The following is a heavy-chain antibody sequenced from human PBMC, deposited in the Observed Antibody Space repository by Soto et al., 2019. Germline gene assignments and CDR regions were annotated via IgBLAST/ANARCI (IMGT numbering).Heavy chain of an antibody. J-gene: IGHJ3*02. CDR2: ISSSSSYI. CDR3: ARGFYSSSSDDAFDI. D-gene: IGHD6-6*01. V-gene: IGHV3-21*01. CDR1: GFTFSSYS. Sequence: GGSLRLSCAASGFTFSSYSMNWVRQAPGKGLEWVSSISSSSSYIYYADSVKGRFTISRDNAKNSLYLQMNSLRAEDTAVYYCARGFYSSSSDDAFDIWDQGTMVTVSS.